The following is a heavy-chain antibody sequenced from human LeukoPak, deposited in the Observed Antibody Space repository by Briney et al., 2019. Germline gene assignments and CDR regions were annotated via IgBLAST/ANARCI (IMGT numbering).Heavy chain of an antibody. CDR2: IYSDDSA. CDR1: GFSVSDHY. Sequence: GGSLRLSCVASGFSVSDHYMSWVRQAPGKGLEWVSVIYSDDSAYYTDSVKGRFTISRDSFKNTLYLQMNSLRAEDTAIYYCAKGGWQLMPYGYWGQGTLVTVSS. D-gene: IGHD2-15*01. CDR3: AKGGWQLMPYGY. V-gene: IGHV3-53*01. J-gene: IGHJ4*02.